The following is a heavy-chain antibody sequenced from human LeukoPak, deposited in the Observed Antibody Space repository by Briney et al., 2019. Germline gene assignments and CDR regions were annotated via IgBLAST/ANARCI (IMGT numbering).Heavy chain of an antibody. CDR2: INPNSGGT. CDR3: ARDKVRGWFGELPIPAYYYYYYGMDV. D-gene: IGHD3-10*01. CDR1: GYTFTGYY. V-gene: IGHV1-2*02. J-gene: IGHJ6*02. Sequence: ASVKVSCKASGYTFTGYYMHWVRQAPGQGLEWMGWINPNSGGTNYAQKFQGRVTMTRDTSISTAYMELSRLRSDDTAVYYCARDKVRGWFGELPIPAYYYYYYGMDVWGQGTTVTVSS.